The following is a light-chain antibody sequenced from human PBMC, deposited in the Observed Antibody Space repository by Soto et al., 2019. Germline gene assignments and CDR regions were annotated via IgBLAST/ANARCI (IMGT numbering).Light chain of an antibody. CDR2: EVN. CDR3: SSYAGSNNYV. Sequence: QSVLTQPPSASGSPGQSVTISCTGTRSDFGGYNYVSWYQQHPGKAPKLMIYEVNQRPSGVPDRFSGSKSGNTASLTVSGLHAEDEADYYCSSYAGSNNYVFGTGTKLTVL. CDR1: RSDFGGYNY. J-gene: IGLJ1*01. V-gene: IGLV2-8*01.